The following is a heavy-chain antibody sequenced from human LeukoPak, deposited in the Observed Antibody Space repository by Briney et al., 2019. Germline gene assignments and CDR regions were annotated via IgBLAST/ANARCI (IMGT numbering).Heavy chain of an antibody. CDR2: ISISSTTI. CDR3: ARVMYGGISYSVDY. J-gene: IGHJ4*02. Sequence: GGSLRPSWLASGFTSSGYSMNWVREPPGKGREWVPYISISSTTINYADSVKGRFTISRDNAKNSLYLQMNSLRDEDTAVYYCARVMYGGISYSVDYWGQGTLVTVSS. D-gene: IGHD1-26*01. V-gene: IGHV3-48*02. CDR1: GFTSSGYS.